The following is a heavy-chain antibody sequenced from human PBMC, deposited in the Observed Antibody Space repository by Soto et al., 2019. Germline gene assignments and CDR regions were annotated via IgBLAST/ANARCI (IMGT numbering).Heavy chain of an antibody. J-gene: IGHJ2*01. Sequence: SVKVSCKASGGTFSSYPISWVRQAPGQGLEWMGEIVPVFTSANYAQKFQGRVTITADESTSTAYMELSSLRSEDTAVYYCARDRGTAMVTWYFDLWGRGTLVTVSS. CDR3: ARDRGTAMVTWYFDL. CDR2: IVPVFTSA. CDR1: GGTFSSYP. D-gene: IGHD5-18*01. V-gene: IGHV1-69*13.